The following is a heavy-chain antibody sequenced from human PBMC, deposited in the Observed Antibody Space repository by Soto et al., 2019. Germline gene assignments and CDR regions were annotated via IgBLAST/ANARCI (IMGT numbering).Heavy chain of an antibody. Sequence: QVQLVESGGGVVQPGRSLRLSCAASGFTFSSYGMHWVRQAPGKGLEWVAVIWYDGSNKYYADSVKGRFTISRDNSKNTXXLQMNSLRAEDTAVYYCARDDYGSGSYPYYYGMDVWGQGTTVTVPS. J-gene: IGHJ6*02. V-gene: IGHV3-33*01. CDR1: GFTFSSYG. D-gene: IGHD3-10*01. CDR2: IWYDGSNK. CDR3: ARDDYGSGSYPYYYGMDV.